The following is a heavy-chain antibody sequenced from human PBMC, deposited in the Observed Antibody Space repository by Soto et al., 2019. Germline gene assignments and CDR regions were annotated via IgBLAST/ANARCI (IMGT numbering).Heavy chain of an antibody. CDR1: GFTFSSYG. V-gene: IGHV3-30*18. D-gene: IGHD4-17*01. CDR2: MSYDGSK. J-gene: IGHJ6*02. Sequence: PVGSLRLSCAAAGFTFSSYGMHWVRQAPGTGLEWVAVMSYDGSKYYADTVKGRFTISRDNSKNTLYLQINRLRPEDTAVYYCAKDFTPWFGDYFYYYYGMDVWGQGTTVTVSS. CDR3: AKDFTPWFGDYFYYYYGMDV.